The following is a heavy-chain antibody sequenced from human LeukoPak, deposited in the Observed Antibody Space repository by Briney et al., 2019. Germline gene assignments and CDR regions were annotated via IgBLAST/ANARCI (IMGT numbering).Heavy chain of an antibody. D-gene: IGHD3-10*01. CDR2: ISYDGSNK. CDR1: GFTFGSYA. Sequence: GGSLRLSCAASGFTFGSYAMHWVRQAPGKGLEWVAVISYDGSNKYYADSVKGRFTISRDNSKNTLYLQMNSLRAEDTAVYYCARRAYYYGSGNAGDYWGQGTLVTVSS. CDR3: ARRAYYYGSGNAGDY. V-gene: IGHV3-30*04. J-gene: IGHJ4*02.